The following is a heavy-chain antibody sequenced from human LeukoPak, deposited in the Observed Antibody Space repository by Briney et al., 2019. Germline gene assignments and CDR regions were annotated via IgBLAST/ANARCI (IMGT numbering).Heavy chain of an antibody. J-gene: IGHJ4*02. CDR3: ARDLGGQQLVRFDY. CDR1: GYTFTSYG. D-gene: IGHD6-13*01. CDR2: ISAYNGNT. V-gene: IGHV1-18*01. Sequence: ASVKVSCTASGYTFTSYGISWVRQAPGQGLEWMGWISAYNGNTNYAQKLQGRVTMTTDTSTSTAYMELRSLRSDDTAVYYCARDLGGQQLVRFDYWGQGTLVTVSS.